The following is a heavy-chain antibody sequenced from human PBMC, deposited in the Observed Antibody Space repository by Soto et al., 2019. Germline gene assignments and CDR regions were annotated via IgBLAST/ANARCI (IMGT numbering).Heavy chain of an antibody. Sequence: ASVKVSCKASGYTFTSYGISWVRQAPGQGLEWMGWISAYNGNTNYAQKLQGRVTMTTETSTSTAYMELRSLRSDDTAVYYCARGPKDYSNYVGRYWGQGTLVTVSS. CDR2: ISAYNGNT. CDR1: GYTFTSYG. J-gene: IGHJ4*02. CDR3: ARGPKDYSNYVGRY. D-gene: IGHD4-4*01. V-gene: IGHV1-18*01.